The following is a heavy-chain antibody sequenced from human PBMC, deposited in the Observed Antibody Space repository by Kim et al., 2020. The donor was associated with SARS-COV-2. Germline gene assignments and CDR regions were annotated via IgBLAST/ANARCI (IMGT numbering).Heavy chain of an antibody. J-gene: IGHJ5*02. V-gene: IGHV1-18*04. CDR3: ARAPGQWLFGCCDWFDP. CDR1: GYTFTSYG. CDR2: ISAYNGNT. D-gene: IGHD3-22*01. Sequence: ASVKVSCKASGYTFTSYGISWVRQAPGQGLEWMGWISAYNGNTNYAQKLQGRVTMTTDTSTSTAYMELRSLRSDDTAVYYCARAPGQWLFGCCDWFDPWGQGTLVTVSS.